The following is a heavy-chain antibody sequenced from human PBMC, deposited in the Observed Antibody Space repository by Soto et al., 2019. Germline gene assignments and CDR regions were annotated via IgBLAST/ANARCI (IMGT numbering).Heavy chain of an antibody. CDR1: GFTFSIYS. Sequence: EVQLVESGGGLVQPGGCLRLSCAASGFTFSIYSMNWVRQAPGKGLERVSYITSTGTTIYYADSVKGRFTISRDNAKNSLYLQMNSLTAEDTAVYYCARGYYGDYVSDYWGQGTLVTVSS. V-gene: IGHV3-48*01. CDR3: ARGYYGDYVSDY. D-gene: IGHD4-17*01. CDR2: ITSTGTTI. J-gene: IGHJ4*02.